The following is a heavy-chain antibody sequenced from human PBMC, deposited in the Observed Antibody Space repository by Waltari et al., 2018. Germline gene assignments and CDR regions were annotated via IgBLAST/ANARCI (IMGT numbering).Heavy chain of an antibody. CDR1: GYSISSGYD. Sequence: QVQLQESGPGLVKPSEPLSPTCAVPGYSISSGYDWGWVRQPPGKGLEWIGSIYHSGSTYYNPSLKSRVTISVDTSKNQFSLKLSSVTAADTAVYYCARLVVVPAAPSWFDPWGQGTLVTVSS. CDR3: ARLVVVPAAPSWFDP. D-gene: IGHD2-2*01. CDR2: IYHSGST. J-gene: IGHJ5*02. V-gene: IGHV4-38-2*01.